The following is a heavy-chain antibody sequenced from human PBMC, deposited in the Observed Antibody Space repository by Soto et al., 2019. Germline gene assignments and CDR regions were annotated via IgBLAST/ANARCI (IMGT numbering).Heavy chain of an antibody. CDR3: ARDPAAYGSGSYHDAFDI. V-gene: IGHV1-69*01. Sequence: QVQLVQSGAEVKKPGSSVKVSCKASGGTFSSYAISWVRQAPGQGLEWMGGIIPIFGTANYAQKFQGRVTITADESTSTAYMELSSLRSEDTAVYYCARDPAAYGSGSYHDAFDIWGQGTMVTVSS. CDR1: GGTFSSYA. J-gene: IGHJ3*02. D-gene: IGHD3-10*01. CDR2: IIPIFGTA.